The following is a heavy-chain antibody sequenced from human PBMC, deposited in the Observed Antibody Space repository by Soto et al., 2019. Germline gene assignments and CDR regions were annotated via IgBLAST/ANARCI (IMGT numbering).Heavy chain of an antibody. Sequence: QVQLVQSGAEVKKPGSSVKVSCKASGGTFSSYAISWVRQAPGQGLEWRGGIIPISETTNYAQKFKGRVTITAEESKSTAYMELSSLRSEDTAVYYCARSQGSSTSLEIYYYYYYGMDVWGQGTTVTVSS. V-gene: IGHV1-69*01. D-gene: IGHD2-2*01. CDR1: GGTFSSYA. CDR3: ARSQGSSTSLEIYYYYYYGMDV. CDR2: IIPISETT. J-gene: IGHJ6*02.